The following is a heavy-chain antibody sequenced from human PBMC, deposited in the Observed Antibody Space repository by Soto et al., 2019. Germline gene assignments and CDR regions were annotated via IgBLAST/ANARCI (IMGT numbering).Heavy chain of an antibody. D-gene: IGHD3-22*01. J-gene: IGHJ4*02. CDR2: ISYDGSNK. V-gene: IGHV3-30*18. Sequence: PGGSLRLSCAASGFTFSSYGMHWVRQAPGKGLEWVAVISYDGSNKYYADSVKGRFTISRDNSKNTLYLQMNSLRAEDTAVYYCAKGGSIVVGIFDYWGQGTLVTVSS. CDR1: GFTFSSYG. CDR3: AKGGSIVVGIFDY.